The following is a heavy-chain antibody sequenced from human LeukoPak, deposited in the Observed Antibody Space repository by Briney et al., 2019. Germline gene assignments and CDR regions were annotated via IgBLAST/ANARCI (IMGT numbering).Heavy chain of an antibody. Sequence: PSETLSLTCTVSGGSISSHYWSWIRQPPGKGLEWIGYIYYSGSTNYNPSLKSRVTISVDTSKNQFPLKLSSVTAADTAVYYCARAPYYDFWSGLSPRYYYYYGMDVWGQGTTVTVSS. D-gene: IGHD3-3*01. J-gene: IGHJ6*02. CDR3: ARAPYYDFWSGLSPRYYYYYGMDV. V-gene: IGHV4-59*11. CDR2: IYYSGST. CDR1: GGSISSHY.